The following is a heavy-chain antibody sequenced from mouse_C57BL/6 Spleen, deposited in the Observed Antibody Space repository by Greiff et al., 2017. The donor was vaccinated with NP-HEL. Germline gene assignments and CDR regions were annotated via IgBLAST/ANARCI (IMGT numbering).Heavy chain of an antibody. V-gene: IGHV1-52*01. CDR1: GYTFTSYW. J-gene: IGHJ4*01. D-gene: IGHD6-5*01. CDR2: IDTSDSET. Sequence: QVQLQQPGAELVRPGSSVKLSCKASGYTFTSYWMHWVKQRPIQGLEWIGNIDTSDSETHYNQKFKDKATLTVDKSSSTAYMQLSSLTSEDSAVYYCAAYDYYAMDDWGQGTSVTVSS. CDR3: AAYDYYAMDD.